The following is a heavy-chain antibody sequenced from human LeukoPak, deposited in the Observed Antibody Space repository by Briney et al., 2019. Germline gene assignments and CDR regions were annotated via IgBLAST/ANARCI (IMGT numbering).Heavy chain of an antibody. CDR2: IYYSGST. V-gene: IGHV4-31*03. J-gene: IGHJ4*02. CDR3: ARGAWGVVTCFDY. Sequence: SQTLSLTCTVSGGSISSGGYYWSWIRQHPGKGLEWIEYIYYSGSTYYNPSLKSRVTISVDTSKNQFSLKLSSVTAADTAVYYCARGAWGVVTCFDYWGQGTLVTVSS. D-gene: IGHD4-23*01. CDR1: GGSISSGGYY.